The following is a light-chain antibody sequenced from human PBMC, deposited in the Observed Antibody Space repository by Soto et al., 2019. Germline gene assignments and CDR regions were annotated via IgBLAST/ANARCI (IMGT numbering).Light chain of an antibody. Sequence: DIPMTQSPSPLSASVGDRVTITCRASQSISSWLAWYQQKPGKAPNLLIYKESTLQSGVPSRFSGSGSGTEFTLTISSLQPDDFATYYCQQYNSYSYTFGQGTKLEIK. CDR1: QSISSW. J-gene: IGKJ2*01. CDR3: QQYNSYSYT. V-gene: IGKV1-5*03. CDR2: KES.